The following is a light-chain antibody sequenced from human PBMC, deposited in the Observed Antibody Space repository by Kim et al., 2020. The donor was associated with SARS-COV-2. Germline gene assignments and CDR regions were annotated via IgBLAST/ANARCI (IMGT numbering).Light chain of an antibody. Sequence: QSVLTQPPSASGSPGQSVTISCTGTSRDVGAYNYVSWYQQRPGEAPKLIIYEVSERPSGVPDRFSGSKSGTTASLTVSGLQAEDEADYYCSSYAGSNNWVFGGGTQLTVL. V-gene: IGLV2-8*01. CDR2: EVS. CDR3: SSYAGSNNWV. J-gene: IGLJ3*02. CDR1: SRDVGAYNY.